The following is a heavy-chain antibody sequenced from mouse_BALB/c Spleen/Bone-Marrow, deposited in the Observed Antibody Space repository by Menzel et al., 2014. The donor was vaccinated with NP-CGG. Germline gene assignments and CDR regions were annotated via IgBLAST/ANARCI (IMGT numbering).Heavy chain of an antibody. CDR2: INPSTGYT. CDR1: GYTFTSYW. CDR3: ARRAYGSYGFPY. D-gene: IGHD1-1*01. V-gene: IGHV1-7*01. Sequence: QVQLQQSGAELAKPGASVKMSCKASGYTFTSYWMHWVKQRPGQGLEWIGYINPSTGYTEYNQNFKDKATLTADKSSSTAYMQLSSLTSEDSAVYYCARRAYGSYGFPYWDQGTLVTVSA. J-gene: IGHJ3*01.